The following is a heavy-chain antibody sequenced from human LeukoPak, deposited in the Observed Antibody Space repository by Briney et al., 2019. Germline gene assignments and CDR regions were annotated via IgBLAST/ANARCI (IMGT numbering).Heavy chain of an antibody. Sequence: ASVKVSCKASGYTFTAYYLHWVRQAPGQGLEWMGRINPISGGTNYAQKFQGRATMTRDTSITTAYMELSGLTSDDTAVYYCARGTIHWDYWGQGTLVTVSS. D-gene: IGHD1-7*01. V-gene: IGHV1-2*06. CDR2: INPISGGT. CDR3: ARGTIHWDY. J-gene: IGHJ4*02. CDR1: GYTFTAYY.